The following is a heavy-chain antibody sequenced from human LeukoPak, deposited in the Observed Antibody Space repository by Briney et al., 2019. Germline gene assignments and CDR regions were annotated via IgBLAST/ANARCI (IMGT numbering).Heavy chain of an antibody. J-gene: IGHJ5*02. CDR1: GYTFTYYY. CDR3: ARDMLGSGNYYPPYNWFDP. CDR2: INPNSGGT. V-gene: IGHV1-2*02. D-gene: IGHD3-10*01. Sequence: ASVKVSCKASGYTFTYYYMHWVRQAPGQGLEWMGWINPNSGGTNYAQKFQGRVTMTRDTSISTAYMELSWLRSDDTAVYYCARDMLGSGNYYPPYNWFDPWGQGTLVTVSS.